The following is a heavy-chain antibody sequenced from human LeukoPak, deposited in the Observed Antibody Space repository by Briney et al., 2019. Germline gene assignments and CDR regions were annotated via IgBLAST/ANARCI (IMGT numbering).Heavy chain of an antibody. V-gene: IGHV3-23*01. CDR3: AKGDSSGSYYYYGMDV. CDR2: ISGSGGST. CDR1: GFTFSSYA. D-gene: IGHD3-22*01. J-gene: IGHJ6*02. Sequence: PGGSLRLSCAASGFTFSSYAMSWVRQAPGKGLEWVSAISGSGGSTYYADSVKGRFTISRDNSKNTLYLQMNSLRAEDTAVYYCAKGDSSGSYYYYGMDVWGQGTTVTVSS.